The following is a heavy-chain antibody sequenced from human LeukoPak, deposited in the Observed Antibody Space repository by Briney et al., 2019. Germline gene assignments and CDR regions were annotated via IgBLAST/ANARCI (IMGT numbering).Heavy chain of an antibody. CDR1: GFTFRTYW. V-gene: IGHV3-7*04. Sequence: GGSLRLSCVASGFTFRTYWMNWVRRAPGKGLEWVASMKQDGSETYYMDSVEGRFTISRDNAKNSLYLQMNSLRDEDTAVYYCARGTWDDYWGQGTLVTVSS. D-gene: IGHD1-26*01. CDR2: MKQDGSET. J-gene: IGHJ4*02. CDR3: ARGTWDDY.